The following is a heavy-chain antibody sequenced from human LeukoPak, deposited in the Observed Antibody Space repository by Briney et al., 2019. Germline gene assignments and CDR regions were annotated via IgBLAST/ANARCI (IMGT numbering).Heavy chain of an antibody. CDR3: ATIAVAGTDAFDI. CDR1: GYTFTSYG. Sequence: ASVKVSCRASGYTFTSYGISWVRQAPGQGLEWMGWISAYNGNTNYAQKLQGRVTMTTDTSTSTAYMELRSLRSDDTAVYYCATIAVAGTDAFDIWGQGTMVTVSS. V-gene: IGHV1-18*01. J-gene: IGHJ3*02. CDR2: ISAYNGNT. D-gene: IGHD6-19*01.